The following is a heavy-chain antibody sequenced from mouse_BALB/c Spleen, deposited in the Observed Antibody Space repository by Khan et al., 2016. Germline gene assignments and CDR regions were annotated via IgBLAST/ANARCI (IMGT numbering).Heavy chain of an antibody. CDR1: GFNIKDTY. V-gene: IGHV14-3*02. Sequence: VQLKQSGAELVKPGASVKLSCTVSGFNIKDTYMHWVNQRPEQGLEWIGRIDPANGNTKYDPKFQDKATITADTSSNTAYLQLSSLTSEDTAVDYCSRGVYDYEFAYWGQGTLVTGSA. CDR3: SRGVYDYEFAY. J-gene: IGHJ3*01. CDR2: IDPANGNT. D-gene: IGHD2-4*01.